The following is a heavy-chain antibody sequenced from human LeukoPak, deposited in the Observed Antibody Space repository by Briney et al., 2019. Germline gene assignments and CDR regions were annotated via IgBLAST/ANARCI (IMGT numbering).Heavy chain of an antibody. CDR3: ARVPGAYYYYYMDV. V-gene: IGHV3-66*03. J-gene: IGHJ6*03. CDR1: GFTVSSNY. Sequence: GGSLRLSCAASGFTVSSNYMSWVRQAPGKGLEWVSAISGRADLTFYADSVKGRFTISRDNSKNTLYLQMNSLRAEDTAVYYCARVPGAYYYYYMDVWGKGTTVTVSS. D-gene: IGHD3-10*01. CDR2: ISGRADLT.